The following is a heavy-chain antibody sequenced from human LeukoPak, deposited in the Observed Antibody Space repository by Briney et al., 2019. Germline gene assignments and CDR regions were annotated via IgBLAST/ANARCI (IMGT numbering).Heavy chain of an antibody. D-gene: IGHD3-22*01. CDR2: IYSDGRT. CDR1: GCIVSSNY. V-gene: IGHV3-53*01. CDR3: ARDFLRSSGYY. J-gene: IGHJ4*02. Sequence: EWSLRLSCAASGCIVSSNYMNWVRKAPWKGLEWASVIYSDGRTYYADSVKGRFTISRDNSKNTLYFQMNSLRAEDTAVYYCARDFLRSSGYYWGQGTLVTVSS.